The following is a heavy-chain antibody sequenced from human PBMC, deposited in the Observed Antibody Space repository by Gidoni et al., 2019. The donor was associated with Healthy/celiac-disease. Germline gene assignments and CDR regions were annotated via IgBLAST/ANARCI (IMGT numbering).Heavy chain of an antibody. D-gene: IGHD3-16*01. CDR2: IYSGGST. CDR3: ARVQRGSASLDY. CDR1: GFTVRSTY. J-gene: IGHJ4*02. Sequence: EVQLVESGGGLIQPGGSLSLSFAASGFTVRSTYTSWVRQAPGKGLEWVSVIYSGGSTYYADSVKGRFTISRDNSKNTLYLQMNSLRAEDTAVYYCARVQRGSASLDYWGQGTLVTVSS. V-gene: IGHV3-53*01.